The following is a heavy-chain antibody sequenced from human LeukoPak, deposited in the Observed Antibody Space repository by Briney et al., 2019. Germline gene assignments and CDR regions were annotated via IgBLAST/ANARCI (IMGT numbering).Heavy chain of an antibody. CDR3: AKSTESVAHYYYYYMDV. J-gene: IGHJ6*03. CDR1: GFTFSSYG. CDR2: IRYDGSNK. D-gene: IGHD2-15*01. V-gene: IGHV3-30*02. Sequence: GGSLRLSCAASGFTFSSYGMHWVRQAPGKGLEWVAFIRYDGSNKYYADSVKGRFTISRDNSKNTLYLQMNSLRAEDTAVYYCAKSTESVAHYYYYYMDVWGKGTTVTVSS.